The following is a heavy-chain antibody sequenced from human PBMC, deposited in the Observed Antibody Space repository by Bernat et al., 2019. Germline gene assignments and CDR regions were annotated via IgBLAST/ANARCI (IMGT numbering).Heavy chain of an antibody. CDR1: GFTVSSNY. CDR2: IYSGGST. Sequence: EVQLVESGGGLVQPGGSLRLSCAASGFTVSSNYMSWVRQAPGKGLEWVSVIYSGGSTYYADSVKGRFTISRDNSKNTLYFQMNSLRAEDTAVYYCASYDYIWGSYRLGVDIWGQGTMVTVSS. D-gene: IGHD3-16*02. V-gene: IGHV3-66*01. J-gene: IGHJ3*02. CDR3: ASYDYIWGSYRLGVDI.